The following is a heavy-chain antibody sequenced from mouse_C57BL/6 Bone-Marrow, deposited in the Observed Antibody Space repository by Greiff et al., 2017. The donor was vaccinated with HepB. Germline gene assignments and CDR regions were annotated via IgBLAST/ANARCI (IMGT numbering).Heavy chain of an antibody. CDR3: ARGIRVWLGRDYFDY. V-gene: IGHV1-18*01. Sequence: SGPELVKPGASVKIPCKASGYTFTDYNMDWVKQSHGKSLEWIGDINPNNGGTIYNQKFKGKATLTVDKSSSTAYMELRSLTSEDTAVYYCARGIRVWLGRDYFDYWGQGTTLTVSS. CDR2: INPNNGGT. D-gene: IGHD2-2*01. CDR1: GYTFTDYN. J-gene: IGHJ2*01.